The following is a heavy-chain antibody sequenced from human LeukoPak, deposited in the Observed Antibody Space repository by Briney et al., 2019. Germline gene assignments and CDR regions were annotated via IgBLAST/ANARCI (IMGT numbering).Heavy chain of an antibody. V-gene: IGHV1-2*02. Sequence: ASVKVSCKASGYTFTSYYMHWVRQAPGQGLEWMGWINPNSGGTNYAQKFQGGVTMTRDTSISTAYMELSSLRSDDTAVYYCARGDGYNVYFDYWGQGTLVTVSS. J-gene: IGHJ4*02. CDR2: INPNSGGT. CDR1: GYTFTSYY. CDR3: ARGDGYNVYFDY. D-gene: IGHD5-24*01.